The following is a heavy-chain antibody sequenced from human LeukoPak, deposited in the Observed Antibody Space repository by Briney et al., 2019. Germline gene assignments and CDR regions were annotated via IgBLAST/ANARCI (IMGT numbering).Heavy chain of an antibody. Sequence: GGSLRLSCAASGFTVSSNYMSWVRQAPGKGLEWVSVIYSGGSTYYADFVKGRFTISRDNSKNTLYLQMNSLRAEDTAVYYCARGIVGATSNYFDYWGQGTLVTVSS. V-gene: IGHV3-53*05. J-gene: IGHJ4*02. CDR2: IYSGGST. D-gene: IGHD1-26*01. CDR3: ARGIVGATSNYFDY. CDR1: GFTVSSNY.